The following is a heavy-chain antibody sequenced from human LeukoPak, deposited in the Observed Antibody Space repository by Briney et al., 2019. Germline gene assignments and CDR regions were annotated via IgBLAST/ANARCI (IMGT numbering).Heavy chain of an antibody. CDR2: IYYSGST. V-gene: IGHV4-59*08. CDR1: GGSISSYY. J-gene: IGHJ3*02. CDR3: ASNYYGSGSYYANAFDI. D-gene: IGHD3-10*01. Sequence: PSETLSLTCTVSGGSISSYYWSWIRQPPGKGLEWIGYIYYSGSTNYNPSLKSRVTISVDTSKNQFSLKLSSVTAADTAVYYCASNYYGSGSYYANAFDIWGQGTMVTVSS.